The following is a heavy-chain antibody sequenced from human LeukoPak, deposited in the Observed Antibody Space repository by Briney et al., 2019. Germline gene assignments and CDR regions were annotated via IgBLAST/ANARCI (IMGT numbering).Heavy chain of an antibody. D-gene: IGHD3-3*01. CDR1: GFTFSSYS. J-gene: IGHJ4*02. CDR2: ISSSSSTK. V-gene: IGHV3-48*01. Sequence: GGSLRLSCAASGFTFSSYSMNWVRQAPGKGLEWVSYISSSSSTKYYADSVKGRFTISRDNSKNTLYLQMNSLRAEDTAVYYCAKDAGTYYDFWSGLYYFDYWGQGTLVTVSS. CDR3: AKDAGTYYDFWSGLYYFDY.